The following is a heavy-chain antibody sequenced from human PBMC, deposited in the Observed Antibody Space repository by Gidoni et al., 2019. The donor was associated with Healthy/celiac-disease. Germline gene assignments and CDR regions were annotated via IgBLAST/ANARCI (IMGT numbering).Heavy chain of an antibody. D-gene: IGHD2-8*01. V-gene: IGHV4-34*01. CDR1: GGSFSGYY. CDR3: ARVGGYCTNGVCYTRRAGDYYYGMDV. CDR2: INHSGST. J-gene: IGHJ6*02. Sequence: QVQLQQWGAGLLKPSETLSLTCAVYGGSFSGYYWSWIRQPPGKGLEWIGEINHSGSTNYNPSLKSRVTISVDTSKNQFSLKLSSVTAADTAVYYCARVGGYCTNGVCYTRRAGDYYYGMDVWGQGTTVTVSS.